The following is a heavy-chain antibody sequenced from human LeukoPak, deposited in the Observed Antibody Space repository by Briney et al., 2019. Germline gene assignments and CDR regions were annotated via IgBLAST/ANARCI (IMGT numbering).Heavy chain of an antibody. V-gene: IGHV4-4*09. J-gene: IGHJ5*02. CDR2: IYTSGST. CDR1: GGSISSYY. Sequence: SETLSLTCTVSGGSISSYYWSWIRQPPGKGLEWIGYIYTSGSTNYNPSLKSRVTISVDTSENQFSLKLSSVTAADTAVYYCARQDYGGDWFDPWGQGTLVTVSS. CDR3: ARQDYGGDWFDP. D-gene: IGHD4-23*01.